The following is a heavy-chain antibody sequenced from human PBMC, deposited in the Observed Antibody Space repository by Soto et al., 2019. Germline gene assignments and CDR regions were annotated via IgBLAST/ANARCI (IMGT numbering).Heavy chain of an antibody. J-gene: IGHJ4*02. D-gene: IGHD6-6*01. V-gene: IGHV1-2*02. CDR2: INPNSGGT. Sequence: QVQLVQSGAEVKKPGASVEVSCKASGYPFTDYYMHWVRQAPGQGLEWSGWINPNSGGTYYAQKFQGRVAMTRDTSISTAYMDLSRLRSDDTAVYYCARSVSTIAARPDYWGQGTLVTVSS. CDR3: ARSVSTIAARPDY. CDR1: GYPFTDYY.